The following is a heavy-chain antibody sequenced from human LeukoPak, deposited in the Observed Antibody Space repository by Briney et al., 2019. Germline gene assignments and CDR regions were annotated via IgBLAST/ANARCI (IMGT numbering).Heavy chain of an antibody. D-gene: IGHD6-13*01. J-gene: IGHJ6*02. Sequence: PGGSLRLSCVVSGFTSSNYLMLWVRQAPGKGLVWVSRINTDGSSTSHADFVKGRFIISRDNAKNTVFPQMNSVRPEDTAVYYCARLAPTDSSSWYLYHYYGMDVWGQGTTVTVSS. CDR3: ARLAPTDSSSWYLYHYYGMDV. CDR1: GFTSSNYL. CDR2: INTDGSST. V-gene: IGHV3-74*01.